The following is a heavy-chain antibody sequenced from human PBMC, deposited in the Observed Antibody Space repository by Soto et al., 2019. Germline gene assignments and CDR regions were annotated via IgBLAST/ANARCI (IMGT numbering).Heavy chain of an antibody. CDR3: AWRGI. Sequence: EVQLVESGGGLVQPGGSLRLSCAASGLTFSNYYMSWVRQAQGKGLEWVANVNEDGSEKYYVDSVKGRFTVSRDNARNSLYLQMNSLRAEDTAVYYCAWRGIWGQGTMVTVSS. CDR1: GLTFSNYY. D-gene: IGHD1-1*01. CDR2: VNEDGSEK. J-gene: IGHJ3*02. V-gene: IGHV3-7*01.